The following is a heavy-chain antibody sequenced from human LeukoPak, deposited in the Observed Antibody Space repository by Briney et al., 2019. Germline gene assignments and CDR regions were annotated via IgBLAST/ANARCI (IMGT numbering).Heavy chain of an antibody. D-gene: IGHD3-22*01. J-gene: IGHJ4*02. CDR3: AKDHYYDSSGYSVVGDY. Sequence: GGSLRLSCAASGFTFSSYSMNWVRQAPGKGLEWVSSISSSSSYIYYADSVKGRFTISRDNSKNTLYLQMNSLRAEDTAVYYCAKDHYYDSSGYSVVGDYWGQGTLVTVSS. CDR1: GFTFSSYS. CDR2: ISSSSSYI. V-gene: IGHV3-21*04.